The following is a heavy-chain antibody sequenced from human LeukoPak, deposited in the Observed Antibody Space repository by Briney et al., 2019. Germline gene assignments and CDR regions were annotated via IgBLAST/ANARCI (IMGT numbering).Heavy chain of an antibody. CDR3: ARHSSGWGPFDY. V-gene: IGHV3-30-3*01. CDR1: GFTFSSYS. D-gene: IGHD6-19*01. CDR2: ISYDGSIK. J-gene: IGHJ4*02. Sequence: TGGSLRLSCAASGFTFSSYSMHWVRQAPGKGLEWVAVISYDGSIKHYADSVKGRFTISRDNSKNTLYLQMNSLRAEDTAVYHCARHSSGWGPFDYWGQGTLVTVSS.